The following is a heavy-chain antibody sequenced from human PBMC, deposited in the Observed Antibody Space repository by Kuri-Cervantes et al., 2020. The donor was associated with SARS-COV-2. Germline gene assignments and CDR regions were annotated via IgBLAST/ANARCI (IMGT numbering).Heavy chain of an antibody. Sequence: ASVRVSCKAPETTFPNYDINWVRQATGQGLEWMGMVKTNSGNTLYAQIFQGRVTMTTGTSTSTAYMELRSLRSDDTAVYYCARDRLLWFGELLPPNPSYYYYYMDVWGKGTTVTVSS. J-gene: IGHJ6*03. CDR2: VKTNSGNT. CDR1: ETTFPNYD. D-gene: IGHD3-10*01. CDR3: ARDRLLWFGELLPPNPSYYYYYMDV. V-gene: IGHV1-8*01.